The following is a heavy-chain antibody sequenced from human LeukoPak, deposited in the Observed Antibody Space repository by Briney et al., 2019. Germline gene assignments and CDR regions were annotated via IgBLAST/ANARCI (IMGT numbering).Heavy chain of an antibody. J-gene: IGHJ6*04. CDR2: IIPIFGTA. V-gene: IGHV1-69*13. Sequence: ASVKVSCKASGGTFSSYAISWVRQAPGQGLEWMGGIIPIFGTANYAQKFQGGVTITADESTSTAYMELSSLRSEDTAVYYCARNVGRVVAATGYGMDVWGKGTTVTVSS. CDR1: GGTFSSYA. D-gene: IGHD2-15*01. CDR3: ARNVGRVVAATGYGMDV.